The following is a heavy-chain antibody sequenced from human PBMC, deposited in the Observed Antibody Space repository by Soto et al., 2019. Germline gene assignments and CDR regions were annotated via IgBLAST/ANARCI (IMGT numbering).Heavy chain of an antibody. V-gene: IGHV1-2*04. CDR2: INPNSGGT. J-gene: IGHJ4*02. CDR1: GYTFTGYY. D-gene: IGHD6-19*01. Sequence: ASVKVSCKASGYTFTGYYMHWVRQSPGQGLEWMGWINPNSGGTNYAQKFQGWVTMTRDTSISTAYMELSRLRSDDTAVYYCARFGIAVADGFDYWGQGTLVTSPQ. CDR3: ARFGIAVADGFDY.